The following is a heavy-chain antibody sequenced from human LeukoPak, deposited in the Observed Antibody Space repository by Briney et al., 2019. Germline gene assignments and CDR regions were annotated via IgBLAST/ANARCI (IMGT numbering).Heavy chain of an antibody. D-gene: IGHD5-18*01. CDR1: GFTFSSYS. CDR2: IKQDGSEK. Sequence: GGSLRLSCAASGFTFSSYSMNWVRQAPGKGLEWVANIKQDGSEKYYVDSVKGRFTISRDNAKNSLYLQMNSLRAEDTAVYYCARSGYSYGFYFDYWGQGTLVTVSS. J-gene: IGHJ4*02. CDR3: ARSGYSYGFYFDY. V-gene: IGHV3-7*01.